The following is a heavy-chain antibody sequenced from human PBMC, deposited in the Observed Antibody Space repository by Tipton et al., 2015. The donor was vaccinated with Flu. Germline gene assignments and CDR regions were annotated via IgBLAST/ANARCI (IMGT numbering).Heavy chain of an antibody. CDR1: GGSITSYV. V-gene: IGHV4-59*08. Sequence: TLSLTCTVSGGSITSYVWTWIRQPPGKGLEWIGYVHYSEGANYNTSLKSRVTMSVDTSKNHVSLNLMSVTAADTAVYYCARLSYYDVDLKNFYFDYWGQGALVTVSS. D-gene: IGHD3-10*02. CDR2: VHYSEGA. CDR3: ARLSYYDVDLKNFYFDY. J-gene: IGHJ4*02.